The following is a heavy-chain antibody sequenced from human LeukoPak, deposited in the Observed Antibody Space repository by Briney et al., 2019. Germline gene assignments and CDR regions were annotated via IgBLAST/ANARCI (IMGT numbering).Heavy chain of an antibody. J-gene: IGHJ4*02. CDR1: GGSFSGYY. V-gene: IGHV4-34*01. CDR2: INHSGST. Sequence: SETLSLTCAVYGGSFSGYYWSWIRQPPGKGLEWIGEINHSGSTNYNPSLKSRVTISVDKSKNQFSLKLSSVTAADTAVYYCASSNWAWVVVAWGQGTLVTASS. D-gene: IGHD2-21*01. CDR3: ASSNWAWVVVA.